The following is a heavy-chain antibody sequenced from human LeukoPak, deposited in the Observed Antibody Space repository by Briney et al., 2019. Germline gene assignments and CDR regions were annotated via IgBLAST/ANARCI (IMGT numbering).Heavy chain of an antibody. V-gene: IGHV3-7*01. CDR3: ARDGWYSSSWLFDY. D-gene: IGHD6-13*01. J-gene: IGHJ4*02. CDR2: IKQDGSEK. Sequence: GGSLRLSCAASGFTFSSYWVSWVRQAPGKGLEWVANIKQDGSEKYYVDSVKGRFTISRDNAKNSLYLQMNSLRAEDTAVYYCARDGWYSSSWLFDYWGQGTLVTVSS. CDR1: GFTFSSYW.